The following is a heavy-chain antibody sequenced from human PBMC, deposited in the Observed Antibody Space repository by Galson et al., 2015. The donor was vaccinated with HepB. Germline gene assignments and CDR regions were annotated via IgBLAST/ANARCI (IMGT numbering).Heavy chain of an antibody. CDR2: IWYDGSNK. CDR3: ARDSYGPAWPDHAFDI. D-gene: IGHD4-17*01. V-gene: IGHV3-33*01. J-gene: IGHJ3*02. CDR1: GFTFSSYG. Sequence: SLRLSCAASGFTFSSYGMHWVRQAPGKGLEWVAVIWYDGSNKYYADSVKGRFTISRDNSKNTLYLQMNSLRAEDTAVYYCARDSYGPAWPDHAFDIWGQGTMVTVSS.